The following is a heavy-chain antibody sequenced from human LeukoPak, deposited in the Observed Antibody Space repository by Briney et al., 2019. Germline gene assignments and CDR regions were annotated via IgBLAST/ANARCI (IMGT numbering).Heavy chain of an antibody. Sequence: GGTLRLSCAASGFTFSSYTIHRVRQAPGKGLKWVAGISYDGFNKYYADSVKGRFTISRDNSKTTLYLQMNSLRAEDTAVYYCARSIAVAVALDYWGQGTLVTVSS. CDR3: ARSIAVAVALDY. V-gene: IGHV3-30*04. CDR2: ISYDGFNK. D-gene: IGHD6-19*01. CDR1: GFTFSSYT. J-gene: IGHJ4*02.